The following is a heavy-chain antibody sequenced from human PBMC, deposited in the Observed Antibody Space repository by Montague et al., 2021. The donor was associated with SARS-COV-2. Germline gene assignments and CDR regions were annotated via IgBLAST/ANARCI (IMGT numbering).Heavy chain of an antibody. V-gene: IGHV3-33*01. CDR1: GFPFSSNG. D-gene: IGHD6-19*01. CDR3: ARDRGIAVTGTFYYFDY. J-gene: IGHJ4*02. CDR2: IRYDGSNT. Sequence: SLRLSCAASGFPFSSNGMHWVRQAPGKGLEWVAVIRYDGSNTYYADSVKGRFTISRDNSKNTLYLHMNSLRGEDTAVYYCARDRGIAVTGTFYYFDYWGQGTLVTVSS.